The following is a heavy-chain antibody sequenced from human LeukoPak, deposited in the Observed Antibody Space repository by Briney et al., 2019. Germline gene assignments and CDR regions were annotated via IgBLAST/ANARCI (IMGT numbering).Heavy chain of an antibody. CDR3: ASSVVVPAAQFRY. Sequence: ASVKVSCKASGYTFTGYYMHWVRQAPGQGLEWMGWINPNSGGTNYAQKFQGRVTMTRGTSISTAYMELSRLRSDDTAVYYCASSVVVPAAQFRYWGQGTLVTVSS. D-gene: IGHD2-2*01. CDR1: GYTFTGYY. V-gene: IGHV1-2*02. J-gene: IGHJ4*02. CDR2: INPNSGGT.